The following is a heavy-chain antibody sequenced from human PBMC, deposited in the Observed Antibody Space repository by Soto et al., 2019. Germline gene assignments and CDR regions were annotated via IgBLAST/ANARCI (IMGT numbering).Heavy chain of an antibody. V-gene: IGHV1-2*04. J-gene: IGHJ4*02. CDR1: GYTFTGYY. Sequence: QVQLVQSGAEVKKPGASVKVSCKASGYTFTGYYMHWVRQAPGQGLEWMGWINPNSGGTNYAQTFQGWVTMTRDTSISTAYMELSRLRSADTAVYYCARAGYCTNGVCSSLDYWGQGTLVTVSS. CDR3: ARAGYCTNGVCSSLDY. D-gene: IGHD2-8*01. CDR2: INPNSGGT.